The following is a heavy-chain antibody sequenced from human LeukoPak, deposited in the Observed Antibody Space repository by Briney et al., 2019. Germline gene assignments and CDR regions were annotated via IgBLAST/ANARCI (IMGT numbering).Heavy chain of an antibody. D-gene: IGHD2-21*02. J-gene: IGHJ4*02. V-gene: IGHV4-30-2*01. CDR3: ARGVVTAIVDCFDY. Sequence: PSETLSLTCDVSGGSISSGGYSWSWIRQPPGKGLEWIGYIYHSGSTYYNPSLKSRVTISVDRSENQFSLKLTSVTAADTAVYYCARGVVTAIVDCFDYWGQGTLVTVSS. CDR1: GGSISSGGYS. CDR2: IYHSGST.